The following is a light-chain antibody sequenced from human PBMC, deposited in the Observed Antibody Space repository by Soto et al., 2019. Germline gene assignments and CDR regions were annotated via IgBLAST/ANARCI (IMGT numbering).Light chain of an antibody. J-gene: IGKJ2*01. CDR1: QSVLSSSNNENY. Sequence: DIVMTQSPDSLAVSLGERATINCKSSQSVLSSSNNENYIAWYQQKVGQPPKLLIYWASTRESGVPDRFSGSGSGTDFTLTISSLQAEDVSVYYCQQFYTSLYTFGQGTKLEIK. CDR3: QQFYTSLYT. CDR2: WAS. V-gene: IGKV4-1*01.